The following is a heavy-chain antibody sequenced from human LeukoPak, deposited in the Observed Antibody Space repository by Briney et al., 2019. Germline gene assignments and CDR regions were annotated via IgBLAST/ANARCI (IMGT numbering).Heavy chain of an antibody. CDR3: ASSYGSGSYYNRGGYYYYMDV. D-gene: IGHD3-10*01. CDR1: GYTFTSYY. J-gene: IGHJ6*03. Sequence: ASVKVSCKASGYTFTSYYMHWVRQAPGQGLEWMGIINPSGGSTSYAQKFQGRVTMTRDTSISTAYMELSRLRSDDTAVYYCASSYGSGSYYNRGGYYYYMDVWGKGTTVTISS. V-gene: IGHV1-46*01. CDR2: INPSGGST.